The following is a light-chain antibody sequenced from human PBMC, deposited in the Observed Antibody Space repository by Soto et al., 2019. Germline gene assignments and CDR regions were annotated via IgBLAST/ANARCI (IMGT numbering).Light chain of an antibody. J-gene: IGLJ1*01. V-gene: IGLV1-40*01. CDR2: ANS. Sequence: HSVLTQPPSVSGAPGQKMTISCTGSSSNIGAGYDVHWYQQLPGTAPKLLINANSNRPSGVPDRFSGSKSGTSASLAITGLQAEDEADYYCQSYDSSLSGYVFGSGTKVTVL. CDR1: SSNIGAGYD. CDR3: QSYDSSLSGYV.